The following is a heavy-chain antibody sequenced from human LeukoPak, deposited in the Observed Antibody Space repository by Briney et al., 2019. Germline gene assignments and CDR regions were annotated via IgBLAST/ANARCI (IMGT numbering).Heavy chain of an antibody. Sequence: GGSLRLSCAASGFSFDDYGMSWVRQAPGKGLEWVSAISGSGGTTYYADSVQGRFTISRDNSQNTLYLQMNSLRAEDTAVYYCAKYIGSGFSFEHWGQGTLVAVSS. V-gene: IGHV3-23*01. D-gene: IGHD2-15*01. J-gene: IGHJ4*02. CDR1: GFSFDDYG. CDR3: AKYIGSGFSFEH. CDR2: ISGSGGTT.